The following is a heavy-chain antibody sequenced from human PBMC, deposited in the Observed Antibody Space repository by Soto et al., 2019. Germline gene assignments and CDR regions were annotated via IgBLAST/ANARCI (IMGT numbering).Heavy chain of an antibody. CDR3: ARDRDYYYDSSGYYLPFDY. CDR1: GFTFSSYA. J-gene: IGHJ4*02. CDR2: ISGSGGGT. Sequence: PGGSLRLSCAASGFTFSSYAMSWVRQAPGKGLEWVSSISGSGGGTYYADSVKGRFTFSRDNSKNSLYLQMNSLRAEDTAVYYCARDRDYYYDSSGYYLPFDYWGQGTLVTVSS. D-gene: IGHD3-22*01. V-gene: IGHV3-23*01.